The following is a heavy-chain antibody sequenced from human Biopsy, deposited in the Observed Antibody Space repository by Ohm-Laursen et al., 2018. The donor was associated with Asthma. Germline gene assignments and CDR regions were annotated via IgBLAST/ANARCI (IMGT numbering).Heavy chain of an antibody. V-gene: IGHV3-23*01. CDR1: GFTFSSYA. CDR2: ISGDAQRT. J-gene: IGHJ4*02. Sequence: GSLRLSCAASGFTFSSYALSWVRQAPGKGLEWVSGISGDAQRTYYEDSVKGRFTISRDNSKNTIYLQLNSLRAEDTAVYYCAKDWKSPYVQYFFEYWGQGTLVTVSS. CDR3: AKDWKSPYVQYFFEY. D-gene: IGHD1-1*01.